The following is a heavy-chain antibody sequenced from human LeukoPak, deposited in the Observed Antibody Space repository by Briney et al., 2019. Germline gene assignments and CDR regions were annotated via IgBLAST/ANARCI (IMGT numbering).Heavy chain of an antibody. V-gene: IGHV4-59*01. J-gene: IGHJ3*02. D-gene: IGHD6-19*01. CDR1: GGSISSYY. CDR3: ARVDRIAVAGGLDAFDI. CDR2: IYYSGST. Sequence: SETLSLTCTVSGGSISSYYWSWIRQPPGKGLEWIGYIYYSGSTNYNPSLKSRVTISVDTSKNQFSLKLSSVTAADTAVYYCARVDRIAVAGGLDAFDIWGQGTMVTVSS.